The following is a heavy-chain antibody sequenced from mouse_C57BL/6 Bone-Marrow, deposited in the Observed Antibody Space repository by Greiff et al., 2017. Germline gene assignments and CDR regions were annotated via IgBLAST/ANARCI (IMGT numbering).Heavy chain of an antibody. Sequence: QVQLQQSGAELVRPGTSVQMSCKASGYTFTNYWIGWAKQRPGHGLEWIGDIYPGGGSPNYNEKFKGKATLTADKSSSTAYMQFSSLTSEDAAIYYCATGSSPAWFAYWGQGTLVTVSA. CDR1: GYTFTNYW. J-gene: IGHJ3*01. D-gene: IGHD1-1*01. CDR3: ATGSSPAWFAY. CDR2: IYPGGGSP. V-gene: IGHV1-63*01.